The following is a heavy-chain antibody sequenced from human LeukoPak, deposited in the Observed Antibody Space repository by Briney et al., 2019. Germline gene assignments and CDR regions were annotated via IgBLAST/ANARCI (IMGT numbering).Heavy chain of an antibody. CDR1: GYTFTSYD. Sequence: ASVKVSCKASGYTFTSYDINWVRRATGQGLEWMGWMNPNSGNTGYAQKFQGRVTMTRNTSISTAYMELSSLRSEDTAVYYCARENYGDYGFDYWGQGTLVTVSS. D-gene: IGHD4-17*01. J-gene: IGHJ4*02. CDR3: ARENYGDYGFDY. V-gene: IGHV1-8*01. CDR2: MNPNSGNT.